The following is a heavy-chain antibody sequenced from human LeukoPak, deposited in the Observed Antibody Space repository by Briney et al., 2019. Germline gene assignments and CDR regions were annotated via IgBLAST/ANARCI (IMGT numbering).Heavy chain of an antibody. D-gene: IGHD6-19*01. CDR3: AKKRVAVAGTHYIDY. CDR1: RFTPCSYA. Sequence: GGSLRLSCAASRFTPCSYAVSCVRPAPGKGLGWVSGMRGSGGSTYYAESVKGRFTISRNNSKNTRYLQMNSLRAEDTAVYYCAKKRVAVAGTHYIDYWGQGTLVTVSS. V-gene: IGHV3-23*01. CDR2: MRGSGGST. J-gene: IGHJ4*02.